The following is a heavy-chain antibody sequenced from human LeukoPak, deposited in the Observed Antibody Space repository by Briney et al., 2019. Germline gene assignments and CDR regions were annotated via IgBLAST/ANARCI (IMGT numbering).Heavy chain of an antibody. CDR2: IYTSGST. CDR1: GGPISSYY. Sequence: SETLSLTCSVSGGPISSYYWSWIRQPAGKGLEWIGRIYTSGSTNYNPSLKSRVTMSVDTSKNQFSLKLSSVTAADTAVYYCARDRGPNSSGWYVFDYWGQGTLVTVSS. V-gene: IGHV4-4*07. CDR3: ARDRGPNSSGWYVFDY. J-gene: IGHJ4*02. D-gene: IGHD6-19*01.